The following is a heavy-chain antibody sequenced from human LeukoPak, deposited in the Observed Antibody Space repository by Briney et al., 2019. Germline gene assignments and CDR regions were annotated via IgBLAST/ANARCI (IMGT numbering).Heavy chain of an antibody. V-gene: IGHV1-2*02. CDR3: ARVGTVAGTRYYFDY. J-gene: IGHJ4*02. D-gene: IGHD6-19*01. CDR2: INPNSSGT. CDR1: GYTFTGYY. Sequence: GASVKVSCKASGYTFTGYYMHWVRQAPGQGLEWMGWINPNSSGTNYAQKFQGRVTMTRDTSISTAYMELSRLRSDDTAVYYCARVGTVAGTRYYFDYWGQGTLVTVSS.